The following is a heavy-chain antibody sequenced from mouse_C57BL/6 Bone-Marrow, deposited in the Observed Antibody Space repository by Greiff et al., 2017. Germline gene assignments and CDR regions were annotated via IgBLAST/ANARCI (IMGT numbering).Heavy chain of an antibody. Sequence: EVKLVESGGDLVKPGGSLKLSCAASGFTFSSYGMSWVRQTPDKRLEWVATISSGGSYTYYPDSVKGRFTISRDNAKNTLYLKMSSLKSEDTAMYYCARRWLLRTWFAYWGQGTLVTVSA. CDR2: ISSGGSYT. D-gene: IGHD2-3*01. CDR1: GFTFSSYG. J-gene: IGHJ3*01. CDR3: ARRWLLRTWFAY. V-gene: IGHV5-6*02.